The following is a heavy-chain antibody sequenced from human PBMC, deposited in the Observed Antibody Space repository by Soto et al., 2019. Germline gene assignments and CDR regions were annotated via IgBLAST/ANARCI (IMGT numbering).Heavy chain of an antibody. CDR2: IYYSGST. D-gene: IGHD6-19*01. Sequence: QVQLQESGPGLVKPSETLSLTCTVSGGSVSSGHFYWSWIRQPPGKGLEWIGYIYYSGSTKYNPSIRIRVTILVDTSKNQFSLKLTSVTAADTAVYYCARSGSGSGWLGGQGTLVTVSS. CDR1: GGSVSSGHFY. J-gene: IGHJ4*02. CDR3: ARSGSGSGWL. V-gene: IGHV4-61*01.